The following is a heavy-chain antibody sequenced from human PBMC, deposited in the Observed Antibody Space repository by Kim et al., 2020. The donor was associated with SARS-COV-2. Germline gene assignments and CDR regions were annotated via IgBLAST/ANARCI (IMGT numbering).Heavy chain of an antibody. Sequence: SETLSLTCTVSGGSISSSSYYWGWIRQPPGKGLEWIGSIYYSGSTYYNPSLKSRVTISVDTSKNQFSLKLSSVTAADTAVYYCARNYIVVVVAATLDGYYFDYWGQGTLVTVSS. D-gene: IGHD2-15*01. V-gene: IGHV4-39*01. CDR3: ARNYIVVVVAATLDGYYFDY. J-gene: IGHJ4*02. CDR1: GGSISSSSYY. CDR2: IYYSGST.